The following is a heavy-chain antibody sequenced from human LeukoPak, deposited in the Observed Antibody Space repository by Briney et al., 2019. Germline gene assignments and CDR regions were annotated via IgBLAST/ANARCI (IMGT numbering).Heavy chain of an antibody. J-gene: IGHJ6*03. D-gene: IGHD1-1*01. Sequence: GGSLRLSCAASGFTFSRYGMSWVRQAPGQGLEWVANIKQDGSEKYYVDSVKGRFTISRDNAKNSLYLHMNSLRAEDTALYYCARPRPGYYMDVWGKGTTVTVSS. CDR2: IKQDGSEK. CDR3: ARPRPGYYMDV. CDR1: GFTFSRYG. V-gene: IGHV3-7*01.